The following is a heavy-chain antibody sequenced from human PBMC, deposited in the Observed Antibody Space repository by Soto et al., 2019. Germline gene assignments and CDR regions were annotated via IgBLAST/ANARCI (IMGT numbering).Heavy chain of an antibody. CDR1: GFTFGDYA. J-gene: IGHJ6*03. CDR2: IRSKAYGGTT. CDR3: TRVAVLVSDWSALSYYYYYMDV. D-gene: IGHD3-9*01. Sequence: SLRLSCTASGFTFGDYAMSWFRQAPGKGLEWVGFIRSKAYGGTTEYAASVKGRFTISRDDSKSIAYLQMNSLKTEDTAVYYCTRVAVLVSDWSALSYYYYYMDVWGKGTTVTVSS. V-gene: IGHV3-49*03.